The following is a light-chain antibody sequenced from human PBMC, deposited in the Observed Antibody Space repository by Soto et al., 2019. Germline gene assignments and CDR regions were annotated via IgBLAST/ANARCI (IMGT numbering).Light chain of an antibody. V-gene: IGLV1-44*01. Sequence: QSALTQPPSVSGTPGQRVSLPCSGGSSNIRSNTVNWYQQFPGTAPQLLFFRNTQRLSGVPERFSASKSGTSASLAISGLQSVDEADYYCEAWDDRLRGLMFGGGT. CDR1: SSNIRSNT. CDR2: RNT. J-gene: IGLJ3*02. CDR3: EAWDDRLRGLM.